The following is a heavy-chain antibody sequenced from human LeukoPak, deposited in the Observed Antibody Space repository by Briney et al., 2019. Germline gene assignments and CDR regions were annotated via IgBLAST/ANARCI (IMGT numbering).Heavy chain of an antibody. CDR3: ARRGNWGFFDY. CDR1: GGSISSNY. V-gene: IGHV4-4*09. D-gene: IGHD7-27*01. J-gene: IGHJ4*02. Sequence: SETLSLTCTVSGGSISSNYWSWIRQPPGKGLEWIGYINTSGSTNYNPSLKSRVSISLDTSRNQFSLKLTSVTAAHTAVYYCARRGNWGFFDYWGQGILVSVSS. CDR2: INTSGST.